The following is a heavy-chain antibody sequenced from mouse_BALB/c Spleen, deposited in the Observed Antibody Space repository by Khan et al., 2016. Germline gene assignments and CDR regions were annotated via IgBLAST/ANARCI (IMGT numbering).Heavy chain of an antibody. CDR1: GFTFTDYY. J-gene: IGHJ2*01. D-gene: IGHD2-14*01. CDR2: IRNKANGYTT. CDR3: PFTISRDNSQSILYLQMNTLRAEDSATYYCARDDYRYYFDY. V-gene: IGHV7-3*02. Sequence: EVELVESGGGLVQPGGSLRLSCATSGFTFTDYYMSWVRQPPGKALEWLGFIRNKANGYTTEYSASVKGRFTISRDNSQSILYLQMNTLRAEYSASVKGPFTISRDNSQSILYLQMNTLRAEDSATYYCARDDYRYYFDYWGQGTTLTVSS.